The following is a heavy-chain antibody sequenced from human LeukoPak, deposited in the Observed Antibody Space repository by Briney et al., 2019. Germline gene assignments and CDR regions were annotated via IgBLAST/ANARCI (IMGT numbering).Heavy chain of an antibody. D-gene: IGHD2-2*01. V-gene: IGHV3-23*01. CDR1: GFAFGSYA. CDR3: ASLPGVVPAAKRGYYYYGMDV. J-gene: IGHJ6*02. CDR2: IGSDYDR. Sequence: GGSLRLSCTASGFAFGSYAMAWVRQAPGKGLEGVAAIGSDYDRVHEDSVKGRFTISRDNSKSTLYLQMDNLRPEDTAVYYCASLPGVVPAAKRGYYYYGMDVWGQGTTVTVSS.